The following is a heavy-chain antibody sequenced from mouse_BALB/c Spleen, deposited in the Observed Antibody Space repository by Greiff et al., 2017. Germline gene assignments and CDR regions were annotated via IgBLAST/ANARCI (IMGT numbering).Heavy chain of an antibody. D-gene: IGHD1-1*01. CDR3: ARQEARYGSSYEAMDY. Sequence: EVQGVESGGGLVKPGGSLKLSCAASGFTFRSYAMSWVRQTPEKRLEWVATISSGGSYTYYPDSVEGRFTISRDNAKNTLYLQMSSLRSEDTAMYYCARQEARYGSSYEAMDYWGQGTSVTVSS. V-gene: IGHV5-9-3*01. J-gene: IGHJ4*01. CDR2: ISSGGSYT. CDR1: GFTFRSYA.